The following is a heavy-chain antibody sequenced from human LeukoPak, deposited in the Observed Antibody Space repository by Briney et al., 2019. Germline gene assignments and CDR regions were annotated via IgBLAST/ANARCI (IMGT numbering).Heavy chain of an antibody. CDR3: ARLFNYGGNSHFDY. Sequence: SVKVSCKASGYMFTTYYIHWVRQAPGQGLEWMGRIIPILGIANYAQKFQGRVTITADKSTSTAYMELSSLRSEDTAVYYCARLFNYGGNSHFDYWGQGTLVTVSS. D-gene: IGHD4-23*01. J-gene: IGHJ4*02. V-gene: IGHV1-69*02. CDR1: GYMFTTYY. CDR2: IIPILGIA.